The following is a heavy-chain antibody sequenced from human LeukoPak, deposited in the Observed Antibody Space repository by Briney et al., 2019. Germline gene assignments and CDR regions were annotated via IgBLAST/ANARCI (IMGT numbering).Heavy chain of an antibody. CDR3: ARAITSSHDAFDI. Sequence: ASVKVSFKASGYAFTNYYMHWVRQAPGQGLEWMGIINPSGDSTSYAQKFQGRVTMTRDTSTSTVYMELSSLRSEDTAVYYCARAITSSHDAFDIWGQGTMVTVSS. D-gene: IGHD6-13*01. J-gene: IGHJ3*02. CDR1: GYAFTNYY. CDR2: INPSGDST. V-gene: IGHV1-46*01.